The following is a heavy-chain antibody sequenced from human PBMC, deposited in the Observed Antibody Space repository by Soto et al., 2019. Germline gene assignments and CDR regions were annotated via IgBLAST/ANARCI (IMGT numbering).Heavy chain of an antibody. D-gene: IGHD3-3*01. CDR2: IYSGGST. V-gene: IGHV3-53*04. CDR3: ARDVLPDYDFWSGYSKPYYYYYMDV. CDR1: GFTVSSNY. Sequence: GGSLRLSCAASGFTVSSNYMSWVRQAPGKGLEWVSVIYSGGSTYYADSMKGRFTISRHNSKNTLYLQMNSLRAEDTAVYYCARDVLPDYDFWSGYSKPYYYYYMDVWGKGTTVTV. J-gene: IGHJ6*03.